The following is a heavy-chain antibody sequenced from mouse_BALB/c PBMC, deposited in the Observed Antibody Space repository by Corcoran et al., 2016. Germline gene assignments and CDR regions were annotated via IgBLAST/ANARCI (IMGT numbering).Heavy chain of an antibody. V-gene: IGHV8-12*01. CDR1: GFSLSTYVTA. D-gene: IGHD3-1*01. CDR2: IGSDDSK. J-gene: IGHJ4*01. CDR3: ANRAPGLAYAMDY. Sequence: QVILKESGPGILQPSQILSLTCSFSGFSLSTYVTAVNCIRQPSGKGLEWLAQIGSDDSKLYNPFLKSRITISKDTSNSQVFLKITSVDTEDSATCYCANRAPGLAYAMDYWGQGTSVTVS.